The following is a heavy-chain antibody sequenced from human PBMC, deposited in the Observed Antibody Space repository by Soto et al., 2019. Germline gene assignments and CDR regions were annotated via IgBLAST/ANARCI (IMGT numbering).Heavy chain of an antibody. J-gene: IGHJ6*03. D-gene: IGHD3-3*01. CDR1: GGSFSGYY. CDR3: ARRRGSYDFWSGSNYYYYMDV. CDR2: INHSGST. V-gene: IGHV4-34*01. Sequence: SETLSLTCAVYGGSFSGYYWSWIRQPPGKGLEWIGEINHSGSTNYNPSLKSRVTISVDTSKNQFSLKLSSVTAADTAVYYCARRRGSYDFWSGSNYYYYMDVWGKGTTVTVSS.